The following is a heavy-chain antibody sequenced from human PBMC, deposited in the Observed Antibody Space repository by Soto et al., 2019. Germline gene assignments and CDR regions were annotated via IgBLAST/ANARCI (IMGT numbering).Heavy chain of an antibody. J-gene: IGHJ5*02. Sequence: GGSLRLSCAASGCTFSNYAIAWVRQAPGKGLEWVSGISGSGGTTYYADSVKGRFTISRDNSKDTLHLQMNSLRAEDTAVYYCAKVYYYDSSGLRGFDPWGQGTLVTVSS. D-gene: IGHD3-22*01. CDR2: ISGSGGTT. V-gene: IGHV3-23*01. CDR1: GCTFSNYA. CDR3: AKVYYYDSSGLRGFDP.